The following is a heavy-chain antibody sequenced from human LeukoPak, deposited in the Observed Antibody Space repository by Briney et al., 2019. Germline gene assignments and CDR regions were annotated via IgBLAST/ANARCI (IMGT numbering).Heavy chain of an antibody. CDR1: GGSFSGYD. CDR3: AIGTSYYYYYGMDV. CDR2: INHSGST. J-gene: IGHJ6*02. Sequence: SETLSLTCAVYGGSFSGYDWSWIRQPPGKGLEWIGEINHSGSTNYNPSLKSRVTISVDTSKNQFSLKLSSVTAADTAVYYCAIGTSYYYYYGMDVWGQGTTVTVSS. V-gene: IGHV4-34*01. D-gene: IGHD1-26*01.